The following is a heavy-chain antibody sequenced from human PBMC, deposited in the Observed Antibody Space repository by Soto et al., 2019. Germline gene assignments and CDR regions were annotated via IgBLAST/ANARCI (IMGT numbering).Heavy chain of an antibody. CDR1: GYTFTSYG. J-gene: IGHJ4*02. CDR3: ARDRAVTTRGDSLDY. V-gene: IGHV1-18*01. Sequence: ASVKVSCKASGYTFTSYGISWVRQAPGQGLEWMGWISAYNGNTNYAQKLQGRVTMTTDTSTSTAYMELRSLRSDDTAVYYCARDRAVTTRGDSLDYWGQGTLVTASS. CDR2: ISAYNGNT. D-gene: IGHD4-17*01.